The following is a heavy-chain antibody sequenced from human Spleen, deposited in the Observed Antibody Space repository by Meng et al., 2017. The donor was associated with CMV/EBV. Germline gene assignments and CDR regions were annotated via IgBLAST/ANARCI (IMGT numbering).Heavy chain of an antibody. CDR2: IIPILGIA. CDR3: ARALQVTSPNFYDSTGYYFDLDYFDN. V-gene: IGHV1-69*10. Sequence: SVKVSCKASGGTFSSYAISWVRQAPGQGLEWMGGIIPILGIANYAQKFQGRVTITADKSTSTAYMELSSLRSDDTAVYYCARALQVTSPNFYDSTGYYFDLDYFDNWGQGTLVTVSS. D-gene: IGHD3-22*01. CDR1: GGTFSSYA. J-gene: IGHJ4*02.